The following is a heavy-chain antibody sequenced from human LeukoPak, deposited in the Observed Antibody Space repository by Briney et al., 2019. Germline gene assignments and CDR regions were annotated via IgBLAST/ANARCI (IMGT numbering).Heavy chain of an antibody. CDR1: GYTFTSYA. CDR2: INTNTGNP. J-gene: IGHJ4*02. CDR3: ARVVRGSSGYRYYFDY. Sequence: SVKVSCKASGYTFTSYAMNWVRQAPGQGLEWMGWINTNTGNPTYAQGFTGRFVFSLDTSVSTAYLQISNLKAEDIAVYYCARVVRGSSGYRYYFDYWGQGTLVTVSS. D-gene: IGHD3-22*01. V-gene: IGHV7-4-1*02.